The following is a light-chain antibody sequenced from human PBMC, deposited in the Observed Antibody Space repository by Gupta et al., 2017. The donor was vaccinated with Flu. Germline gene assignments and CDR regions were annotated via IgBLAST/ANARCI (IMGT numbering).Light chain of an antibody. CDR2: GAS. J-gene: IGKJ2*02. Sequence: EIVMTQLPATLSVSPGERATLSCRASQCVSSNLAWYQQKPDQAPRLLIYGASTRATVIPARFSGIGSGTDFTLTITSLQSEDFAVYSCQQYNNCPPLCTFGQGTKLEIK. CDR3: QQYNNCPPLCT. V-gene: IGKV3-15*01. CDR1: QCVSSN.